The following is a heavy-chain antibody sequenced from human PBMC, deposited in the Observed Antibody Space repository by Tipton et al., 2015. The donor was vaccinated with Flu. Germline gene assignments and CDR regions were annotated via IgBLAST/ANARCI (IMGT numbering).Heavy chain of an antibody. CDR2: ISRSSTYI. CDR3: VYWTGDY. V-gene: IGHV3-21*01. D-gene: IGHD1-1*01. CDR1: GFPFSSYS. J-gene: IGHJ4*02. Sequence: GQLVQSGGGLVQPGASLRLSCTASGFPFSSYSMNWVRQAPGKGLEWVASISRSSTYIYYVDSVEGRFTISRDDARNSVYLQMNSLRADDTAVYYCVYWTGDYWGQGKLVTVSS.